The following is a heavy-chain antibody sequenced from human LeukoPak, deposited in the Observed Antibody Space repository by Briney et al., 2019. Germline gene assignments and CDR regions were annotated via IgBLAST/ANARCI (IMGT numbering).Heavy chain of an antibody. V-gene: IGHV3-21*01. D-gene: IGHD5-24*01. CDR3: ARMATTYYYYYGMGV. Sequence: GGSLRLSCAASGFTFSSYSMNWVRQAPGKGLEWVSSISGSSSYIYYAASVKGRFTISRDNAKNSLYLQMNSLRAEDTAVYYCARMATTYYYYYGMGVWGQGTTVTVSS. J-gene: IGHJ6*02. CDR1: GFTFSSYS. CDR2: ISGSSSYI.